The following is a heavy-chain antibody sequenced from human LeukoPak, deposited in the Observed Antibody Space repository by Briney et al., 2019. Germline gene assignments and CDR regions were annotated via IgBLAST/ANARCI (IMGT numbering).Heavy chain of an antibody. CDR2: INHSGST. CDR3: ARHRAYSYSSPFDI. CDR1: GGSFSGYY. V-gene: IGHV4-34*01. D-gene: IGHD5-18*01. Sequence: PSETLSLTCAVYGGSFSGYYWSWIRQPPGKGLEWIGEINHSGSTNSNASLKSRVTIFVDPSKNQFSLRLSSVTAADTAVYYCARHRAYSYSSPFDIWGQGTVVTVSS. J-gene: IGHJ3*02.